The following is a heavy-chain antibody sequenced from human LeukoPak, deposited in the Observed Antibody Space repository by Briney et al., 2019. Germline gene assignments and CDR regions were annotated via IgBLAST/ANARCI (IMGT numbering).Heavy chain of an antibody. CDR1: GFTFDDYG. J-gene: IGHJ5*02. CDR3: ARDTRKYSSSSGGWFDP. Sequence: PGGSLRLSCAASGFTFDDYGMSWVRQAPGKGLEWVSGINWNGGSTGYADSVKGRFTISRDKAKNSLYLQMNSLRAEDTALYYCARDTRKYSSSSGGWFDPWGQGTLVTVSS. D-gene: IGHD6-6*01. V-gene: IGHV3-20*04. CDR2: INWNGGST.